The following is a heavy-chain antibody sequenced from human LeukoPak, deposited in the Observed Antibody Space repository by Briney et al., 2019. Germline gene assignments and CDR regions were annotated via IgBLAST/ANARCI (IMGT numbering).Heavy chain of an antibody. CDR1: GGTLSSYA. CDR2: IIPIFGIA. V-gene: IGHV1-69*04. CDR3: ARDLQLLLDY. Sequence: ASVKVSCKATGGTLSSYAISCVRQAPGQGLEWMGRIIPIFGIANYAQKFQGRVTITADKSTSTAYMELSSLRSEDTAVYYCARDLQLLLDYWGQGTLVTVSS. J-gene: IGHJ4*02. D-gene: IGHD5-24*01.